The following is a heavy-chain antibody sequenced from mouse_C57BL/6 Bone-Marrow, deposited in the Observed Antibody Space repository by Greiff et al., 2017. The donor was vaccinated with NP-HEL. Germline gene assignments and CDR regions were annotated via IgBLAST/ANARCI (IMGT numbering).Heavy chain of an antibody. CDR2: IYPRDGST. CDR1: GYTFTDHT. D-gene: IGHD1-1*01. Sequence: VHLVESDAELVKPGASVKISCKVSGYTFTDHTIHWMKQRPEQGLEWIGYIYPRDGSTKYNEKFKGKATLTADKSSSTAYMQLNSLTSEDSAVYFCARGITTVVAPYAMDYWGQGTSVTVSS. J-gene: IGHJ4*01. CDR3: ARGITTVVAPYAMDY. V-gene: IGHV1-78*01.